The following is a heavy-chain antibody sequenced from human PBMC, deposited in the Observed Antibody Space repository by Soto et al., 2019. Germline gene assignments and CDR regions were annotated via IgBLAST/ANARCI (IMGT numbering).Heavy chain of an antibody. D-gene: IGHD6-13*01. CDR1: GGTFSSYA. J-gene: IGHJ6*02. Sequence: QVQLVQSGAEVKKPGSSVKVSCKASGGTFSSYAISWVRQAPGQGLEWMGGIIPIFGTANYAQKFQGRVTITADESTSTAYMELSSLRSEDTSVYYCVRVVAAAGTGCHYYYYGMYVWGQGTTVTVSS. V-gene: IGHV1-69*01. CDR3: VRVVAAAGTGCHYYYYGMYV. CDR2: IIPIFGTA.